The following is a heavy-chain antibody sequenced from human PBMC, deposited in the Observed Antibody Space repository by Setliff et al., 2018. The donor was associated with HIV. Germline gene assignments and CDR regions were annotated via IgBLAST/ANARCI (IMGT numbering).Heavy chain of an antibody. Sequence: ASVRLSCAASGFSVSTNYMTWVRQAPGKGLAWVSVLYTGGSTYYADSGKGRFTISRDNSKNTLFLQMNSLRGEDTAVYYCARVSRSPSGFHYYYYMDVWGIGTTVTVSS. CDR1: GFSVSTNY. CDR3: ARVSRSPSGFHYYYYMDV. V-gene: IGHV3-66*02. D-gene: IGHD3-3*01. J-gene: IGHJ6*03. CDR2: LYTGGST.